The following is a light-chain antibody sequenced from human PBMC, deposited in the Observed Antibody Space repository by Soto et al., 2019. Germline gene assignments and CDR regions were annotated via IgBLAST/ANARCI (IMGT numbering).Light chain of an antibody. CDR3: NSFTTSNTYV. Sequence: QSVLTQPASVSGSPGQSITISCIGTSSDIGTYNRVSWYQQPPGTAPKLIIYEVNNRPSGVPDRFSGSKSGNTASLIISGLQAEDKADYYCNSFTTSNTYVFGTGTKVTVL. CDR1: SSDIGTYNR. CDR2: EVN. J-gene: IGLJ1*01. V-gene: IGLV2-18*02.